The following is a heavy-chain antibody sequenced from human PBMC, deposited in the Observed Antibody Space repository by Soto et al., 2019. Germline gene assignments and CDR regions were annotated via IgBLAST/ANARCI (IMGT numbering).Heavy chain of an antibody. CDR3: AKGVTPTLDTFDI. Sequence: GGSLRLSCAASGFTFSSYDMSWVRQAPGKGLEWVSGISGSGVSTYYPDSVKGRFTISRDNSKNTLYLQMNSLRADDTAVYYCAKGVTPTLDTFDIWGQGTMVTVSS. V-gene: IGHV3-23*01. CDR2: ISGSGVST. CDR1: GFTFSSYD. D-gene: IGHD2-21*02. J-gene: IGHJ3*02.